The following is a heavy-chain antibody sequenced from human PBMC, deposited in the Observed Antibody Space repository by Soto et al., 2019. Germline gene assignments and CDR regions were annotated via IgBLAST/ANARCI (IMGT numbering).Heavy chain of an antibody. D-gene: IGHD6-19*01. CDR2: ISGSGGST. V-gene: IGHV3-23*01. CDR3: AKEGQVAGLPDGMDV. J-gene: IGHJ6*02. CDR1: GFTFSSYA. Sequence: AGGSLRLSCAASGFTFSSYAMSWVRQAPGKGLEWVSAISGSGGSTYYADSVKGRFTISRDNSKNTLYLQMNSLRAEDTAVYYCAKEGQVAGLPDGMDVWGQGTTVTVSS.